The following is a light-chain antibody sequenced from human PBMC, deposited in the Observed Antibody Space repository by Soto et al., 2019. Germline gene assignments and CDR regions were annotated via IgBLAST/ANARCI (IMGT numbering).Light chain of an antibody. V-gene: IGKV3-15*01. J-gene: IGKJ1*01. CDR3: QQYNDWPGT. Sequence: EIVMTQSPATLSVSPGERATLSCRASQSVSSDLAWYQQKPDQAPRLLMYGASTRATGIPARFSGSGSGTEFTLTLSSLQSEDFAVYYCQQYNDWPGTFGQGTKVEIK. CDR2: GAS. CDR1: QSVSSD.